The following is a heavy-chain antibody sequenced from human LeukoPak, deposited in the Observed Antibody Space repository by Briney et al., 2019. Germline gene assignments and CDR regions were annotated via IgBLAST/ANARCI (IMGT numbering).Heavy chain of an antibody. CDR2: ISADATTM. V-gene: IGHV3-11*01. D-gene: IGHD6-19*01. CDR3: ARVLGYSTGYYYFDH. Sequence: GGSLRLSCAASGFSFSDYYMSWLRQAPGKGLEWISYISADATTMYYGDSVKGRFIISRDNAKNSLHLQMNSLRVDDTAVYYCARVLGYSTGYYYFDHWGQGALVTVPS. J-gene: IGHJ4*02. CDR1: GFSFSDYY.